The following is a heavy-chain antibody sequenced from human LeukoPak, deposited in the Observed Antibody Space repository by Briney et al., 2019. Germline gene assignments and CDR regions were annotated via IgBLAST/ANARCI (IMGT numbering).Heavy chain of an antibody. CDR1: GFTFSSYA. CDR2: ITRSSRFI. CDR3: ARDRGYCGGDCPPPDAFDI. V-gene: IGHV3-48*02. J-gene: IGHJ3*02. D-gene: IGHD2-21*02. Sequence: GGSLRLSCAASGFTFSSYAMSWVRQAPGKGLEWVSYITRSSRFIFYADSVKGRFTVSRDNARDSLYLQMNSLRDEDTAVYFCARDRGYCGGDCPPPDAFDIWGQGTMVTVSS.